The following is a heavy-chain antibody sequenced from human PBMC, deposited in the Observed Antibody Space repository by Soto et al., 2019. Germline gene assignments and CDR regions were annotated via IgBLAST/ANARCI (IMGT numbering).Heavy chain of an antibody. CDR1: GYTFTHYG. CDR3: AISYYDSSGYYYGAVDI. D-gene: IGHD3-22*01. Sequence: AXVEVSCKASGYTFTHYGISWVRQAPGQWLEWMGWISAYNGNTNYAQKLKGRVTMTTDTSTSTAYMELRRLRSDDTAMYYCAISYYDSSGYYYGAVDIWGQGTMVTVSS. V-gene: IGHV1-18*04. J-gene: IGHJ3*02. CDR2: ISAYNGNT.